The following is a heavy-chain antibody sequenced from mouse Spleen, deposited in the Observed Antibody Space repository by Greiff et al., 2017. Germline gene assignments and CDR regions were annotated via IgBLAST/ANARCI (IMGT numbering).Heavy chain of an antibody. CDR2: INPNNGGT. J-gene: IGHJ3*01. CDR3: ARGYLSFAY. V-gene: IGHV1-18*01. CDR1: GYTFTDYN. Sequence: VQLKQSGPELVKPGASVKIPCKASGYTFTDYNMDWVKQSHGKSLEWIGDINPNNGGTIYNQKFKGKATLTVDKSSSTAYMELRSLTSEDTAVYYCARGYLSFAYWGQGTLVTVSA.